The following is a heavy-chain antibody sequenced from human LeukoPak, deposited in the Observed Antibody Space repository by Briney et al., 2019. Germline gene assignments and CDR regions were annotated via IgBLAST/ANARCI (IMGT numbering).Heavy chain of an antibody. D-gene: IGHD1-26*01. V-gene: IGHV3-21*01. CDR2: ISRSQTYI. CDR3: ARAQVGYNWFDP. CDR1: GFAVSDYT. Sequence: GGSLRLSCAASGFAVSDYTMNWVRQAPGKGLEWISSISRSQTYIYYADSVKGRFAISKDNAENSLYLQMNSLRAEDTAVYYCARAQVGYNWFDPWGQGTLVSVSS. J-gene: IGHJ5*02.